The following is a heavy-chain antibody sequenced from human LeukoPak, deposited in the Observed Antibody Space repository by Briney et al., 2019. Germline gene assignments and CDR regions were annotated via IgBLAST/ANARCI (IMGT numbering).Heavy chain of an antibody. V-gene: IGHV4-39*07. CDR1: GGSISSSSYY. D-gene: IGHD3-22*01. CDR2: IYYTDST. Sequence: KPSETLSLTCTVSGGSISSSSYYWGWIRQPPGKGLEWIGNIYYTDSTEYNPSLKSRVTISVDTSKNQFSLKLTSMTAADTAVYYCARDSRYYYDSSGYHGAFDIWGQGTMVTVSS. J-gene: IGHJ3*02. CDR3: ARDSRYYYDSSGYHGAFDI.